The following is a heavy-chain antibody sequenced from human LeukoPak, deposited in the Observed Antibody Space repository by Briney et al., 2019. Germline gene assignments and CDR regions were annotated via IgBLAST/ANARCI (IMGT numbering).Heavy chain of an antibody. CDR3: ARERYDILTGYHNFDY. V-gene: IGHV4-59*01. CDR2: IYYSGST. D-gene: IGHD3-9*01. J-gene: IGHJ4*02. Sequence: SETLSLTCTVSGGSISSDYWSWIRQPPGKGLEWIGYIYYSGSTNYNPSLKSRVTISVDTSKNQFSLKLSSVTAADTAVYYCARERYDILTGYHNFDYWGQGTLVTVSS. CDR1: GGSISSDY.